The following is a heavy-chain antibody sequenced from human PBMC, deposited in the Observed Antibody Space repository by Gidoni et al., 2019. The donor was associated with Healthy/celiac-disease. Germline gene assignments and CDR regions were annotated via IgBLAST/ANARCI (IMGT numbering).Heavy chain of an antibody. CDR3: ARGRGYSGYNYYYGMDV. CDR1: GGSFSGYY. CDR2: INHSGST. J-gene: IGHJ6*02. V-gene: IGHV4-34*01. Sequence: QVQLQQWGAGLLKPSETLSLTCAVYGGSFSGYYWSWIRQPPGKGLEWIGEINHSGSTNYNPSLKSRVTISVDTSKNQFSLKLSSVTAADTAVYYCARGRGYSGYNYYYGMDVWGQGTTVTVSS. D-gene: IGHD5-12*01.